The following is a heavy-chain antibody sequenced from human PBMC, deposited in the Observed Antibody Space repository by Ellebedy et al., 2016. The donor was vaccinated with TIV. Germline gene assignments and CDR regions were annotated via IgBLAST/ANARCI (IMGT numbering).Heavy chain of an antibody. V-gene: IGHV4-61*01. J-gene: IGHJ6*02. CDR2: IYYSGGT. CDR1: GGSVISGSDY. Sequence: MPSETLSLTCTVSGGSVISGSDYWSWIRQPPGKGLEWIGYIYYSGGTNYNPSLKSRVTISVDTSKNQFSLKLSSVTAADTAVYYCARGEVTLYYYGMDVWGQGTTVTVSS. CDR3: ARGEVTLYYYGMDV.